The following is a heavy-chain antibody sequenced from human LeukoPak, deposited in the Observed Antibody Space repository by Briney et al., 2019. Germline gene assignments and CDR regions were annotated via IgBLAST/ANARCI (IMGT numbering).Heavy chain of an antibody. Sequence: PGGSLRLSCGGSGFTFKSFSMHWVRQAPGKGLEWVSDISSNSGIKSYADSVKGRFTISRDNAKNSLYLQMNSLRAEDTAVYYCATQSGSVDIWGRGTLVTVSS. D-gene: IGHD2-15*01. CDR2: ISSNSGIK. J-gene: IGHJ2*01. V-gene: IGHV3-48*01. CDR3: ATQSGSVDI. CDR1: GFTFKSFS.